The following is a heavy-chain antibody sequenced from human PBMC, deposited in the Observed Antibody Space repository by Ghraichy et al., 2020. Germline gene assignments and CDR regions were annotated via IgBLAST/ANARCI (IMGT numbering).Heavy chain of an antibody. Sequence: GGSLRLSCAASGFTFSTSWMHWVRQAPGRGLMWVSRINSDGSTTNFADSVNGRFTISRDNAKNTLYLQMNSLRAEDTAVYYCTRAGYYRFDYWGQGTLVTVSS. J-gene: IGHJ4*02. CDR1: GFTFSTSW. CDR2: INSDGSTT. V-gene: IGHV3-74*01. D-gene: IGHD2-15*01. CDR3: TRAGYYRFDY.